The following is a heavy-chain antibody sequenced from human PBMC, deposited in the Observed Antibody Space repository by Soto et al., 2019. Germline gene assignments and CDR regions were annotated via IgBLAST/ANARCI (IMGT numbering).Heavy chain of an antibody. V-gene: IGHV1-18*01. Sequence: RASVKVSCKSSGYPFTHYGITWVRQAPGQGLEWMGWISPFNGNTNYGQTLQGRVTLTTDTSTSTVYMELRSLRSDDTAVYYCARDQYFDRSYYCGIDVWSRGTTVTVSS. D-gene: IGHD3-22*01. CDR1: GYPFTHYG. J-gene: IGHJ6*02. CDR2: ISPFNGNT. CDR3: ARDQYFDRSYYCGIDV.